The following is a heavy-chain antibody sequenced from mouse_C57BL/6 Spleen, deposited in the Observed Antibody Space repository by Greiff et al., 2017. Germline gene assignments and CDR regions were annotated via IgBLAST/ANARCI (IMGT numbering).Heavy chain of an antibody. V-gene: IGHV5-17*01. Sequence: EVKLVESGGGLVKPGGSLKLSCAASGFTFSDYGMHWVRQAPEKGLEWVAYISSGSSTIYYADTVKGRFTISRDNAKNTLFLQMTSLRSEDTAMYYYAIWLRDYYAMDYWGQGTSVTVSS. D-gene: IGHD2-2*01. CDR3: AIWLRDYYAMDY. CDR2: ISSGSSTI. CDR1: GFTFSDYG. J-gene: IGHJ4*01.